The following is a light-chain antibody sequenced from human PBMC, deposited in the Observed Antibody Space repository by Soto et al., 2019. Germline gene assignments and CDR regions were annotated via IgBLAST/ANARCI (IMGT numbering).Light chain of an antibody. Sequence: IQMTQSPSSLSASAGDRVTMTCRASQGVGGWLAWYQQKPGNVTKLLIYDTSSLHSGVSSSFRGSGSGTQFTLNISSLELEDFGTYYWQQTHNLPLSFGPGTKVDI. CDR3: QQTHNLPLS. CDR2: DTS. CDR1: QGVGGW. V-gene: IGKV1-12*01. J-gene: IGKJ3*01.